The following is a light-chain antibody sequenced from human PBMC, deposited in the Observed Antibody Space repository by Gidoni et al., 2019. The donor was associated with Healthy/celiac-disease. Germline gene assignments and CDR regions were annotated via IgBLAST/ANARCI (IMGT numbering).Light chain of an antibody. Sequence: DILMTQSPYSLAVSLGERATINCKSSQSVSYSSNNKNYLAWYQQKPGQPPKLLIYWASTRESGVPDRFSGSGSGTDFTLTISSLQAEDVAVYYCQQYYSTPLSWTFGQGTKVEIK. V-gene: IGKV4-1*01. CDR2: WAS. CDR1: QSVSYSSNNKNY. CDR3: QQYYSTPLSWT. J-gene: IGKJ1*01.